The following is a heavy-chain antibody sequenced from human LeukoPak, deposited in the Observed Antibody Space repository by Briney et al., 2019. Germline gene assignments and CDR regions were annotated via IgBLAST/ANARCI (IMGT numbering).Heavy chain of an antibody. CDR3: GRDRAVTWTGAVNI. D-gene: IGHD6-19*01. CDR1: GFTFSRYW. Sequence: GGSLRLSCAASGFTFSRYWMSWVRQAPGKGLEYVANIKEDGSQKFYMDSVKGRLTISRDNAQTSVYLQMNNLGVEDTAVYYCGRDRAVTWTGAVNIWGQGTMVTVSS. J-gene: IGHJ3*02. CDR2: IKEDGSQK. V-gene: IGHV3-7*01.